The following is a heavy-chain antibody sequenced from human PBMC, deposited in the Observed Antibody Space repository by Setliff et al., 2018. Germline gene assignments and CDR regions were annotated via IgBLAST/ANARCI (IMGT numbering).Heavy chain of an antibody. CDR1: GYTFTNYG. D-gene: IGHD3-10*01. Sequence: ASVKVSCKASGYTFTNYGVTWVRQAPGQGLEWMGWIGAYNGNTYNAHKFQGRVTITADESTSTAYMELSSLRSEDTAVYYCARDGGFGESSRYFDYWGQGTLVTVSS. V-gene: IGHV1-18*01. CDR2: IGAYNGNT. CDR3: ARDGGFGESSRYFDY. J-gene: IGHJ4*02.